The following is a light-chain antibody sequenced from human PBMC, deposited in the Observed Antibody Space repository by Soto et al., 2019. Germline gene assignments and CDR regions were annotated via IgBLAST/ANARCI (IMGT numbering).Light chain of an antibody. CDR2: GAS. Sequence: EIAMTQSAANLSVSPGERDSLXCRASQSFSSDFHCFQQKPGQPPRLLIYGASTRAQGIPARCSGSGSATEFTLPISSLQSEDFAVYYRQQYNNWPRTFGQGTKVDIK. V-gene: IGKV3-15*01. J-gene: IGKJ1*01. CDR1: QSFSSD. CDR3: QQYNNWPRT.